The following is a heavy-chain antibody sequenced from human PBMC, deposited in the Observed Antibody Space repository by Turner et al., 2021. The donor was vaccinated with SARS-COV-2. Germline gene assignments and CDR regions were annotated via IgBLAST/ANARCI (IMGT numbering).Heavy chain of an antibody. CDR2: ISGSGSTI. J-gene: IGHJ4*02. V-gene: IGHV3-48*03. D-gene: IGHD1-26*01. Sequence: EVQLVESGGVLVQPGGSLRLSCAASGFTFSSYDMNWVRQAPGKGLEWVSYISGSGSTIYYGDSMKGRVAVSRDNAKNSLYLQVNSLRVEDTAVYYCARGRSWNYWGQGTLITVPS. CDR3: ARGRSWNY. CDR1: GFTFSSYD.